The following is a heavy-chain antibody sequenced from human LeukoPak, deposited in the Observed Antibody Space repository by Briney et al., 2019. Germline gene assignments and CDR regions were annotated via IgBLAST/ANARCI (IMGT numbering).Heavy chain of an antibody. J-gene: IGHJ4*02. Sequence: PGGSLRLSCAASGFTFSSYAMHWVRQAPGKGLEWVAVISYDGSNKYYADSVKGRFTISRDNSKNTLYLQMNSLRAEDTAVYYCARDGGDHWGQGTLVTASS. CDR3: ARDGGDH. CDR1: GFTFSSYA. D-gene: IGHD3-16*01. CDR2: ISYDGSNK. V-gene: IGHV3-30*04.